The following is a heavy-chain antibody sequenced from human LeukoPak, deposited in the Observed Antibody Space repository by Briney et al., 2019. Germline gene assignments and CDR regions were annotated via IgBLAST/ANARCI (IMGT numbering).Heavy chain of an antibody. V-gene: IGHV3-66*01. CDR1: GFTVSSNY. D-gene: IGHD3-16*01. Sequence: PGGSLRLSCAASGFTVSSNYMSWVRQAPGKGLEWVSVIYSGGSTYYADSVKGRFTISRDNSKNTLYLQMKSLRAEDTAVYYCAKIPQVATYTVPNFDFWGQGTLVTVSS. J-gene: IGHJ4*02. CDR2: IYSGGST. CDR3: AKIPQVATYTVPNFDF.